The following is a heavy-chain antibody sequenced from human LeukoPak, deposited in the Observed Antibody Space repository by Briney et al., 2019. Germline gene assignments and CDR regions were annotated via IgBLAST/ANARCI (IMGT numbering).Heavy chain of an antibody. CDR3: AKEYSGSFSPFPSCFDY. V-gene: IGHV3-23*01. J-gene: IGHJ4*02. D-gene: IGHD1-26*01. CDR2: ISASGGRT. Sequence: GGSLRLSCAASGFTFSNYAMNWVRQAPGKGLEWVSAISASGGRTYYADSVKGRFTISRDNSKNTLYLQMNSLRADDTAVYYCAKEYSGSFSPFPSCFDYWGQGTLVTVSS. CDR1: GFTFSNYA.